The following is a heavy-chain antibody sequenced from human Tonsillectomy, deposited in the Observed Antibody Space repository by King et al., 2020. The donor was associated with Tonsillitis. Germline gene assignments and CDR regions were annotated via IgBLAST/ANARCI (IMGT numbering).Heavy chain of an antibody. J-gene: IGHJ3*02. Sequence: VQLVESGGGVVQPGRFLRLSCAASGFTFNIYAMHWVRQTPGKGLEWVAVISYDGSNEYYADSVKGRFTISRDNSKNTLYLQMNSLRAEDTAVYYCAREFVVVTSDAFDIWGQGTMVTVSS. CDR3: AREFVVVTSDAFDI. CDR2: ISYDGSNE. CDR1: GFTFNIYA. V-gene: IGHV3-30*04. D-gene: IGHD2-21*02.